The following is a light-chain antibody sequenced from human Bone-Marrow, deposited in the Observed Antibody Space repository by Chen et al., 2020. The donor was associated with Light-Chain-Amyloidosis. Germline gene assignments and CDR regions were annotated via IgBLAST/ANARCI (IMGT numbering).Light chain of an antibody. J-gene: IGKJ4*01. CDR2: GSY. CDR3: QQYGTSPLT. CDR1: QTISSNY. V-gene: IGKV3-20*01. Sequence: EIVLTQSPGTLSLSPGEGANLSCSASQTISSNYLTWYQKKFCQAPRLLIYGSYSMATDILDRLTGRGSATDYSLTIDRLEPEYFARYYCQQYGTSPLTFGVLTKVEIK.